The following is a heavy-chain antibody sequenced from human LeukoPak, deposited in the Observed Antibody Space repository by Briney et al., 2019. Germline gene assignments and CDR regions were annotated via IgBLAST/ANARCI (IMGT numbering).Heavy chain of an antibody. J-gene: IGHJ6*03. CDR2: IKQDGSEK. D-gene: IGHD3-16*01. Sequence: GGSLRLSCAASGFTFSSYWMSWVRQAPGKGLEWVANIKQDGSEKYYVDSVKGRFTISRDNSKNTLYLQMNSLRAEDTAVYYCAKDKTAYTYYMDVWGKGTTVTVSS. V-gene: IGHV3-7*01. CDR3: AKDKTAYTYYMDV. CDR1: GFTFSSYW.